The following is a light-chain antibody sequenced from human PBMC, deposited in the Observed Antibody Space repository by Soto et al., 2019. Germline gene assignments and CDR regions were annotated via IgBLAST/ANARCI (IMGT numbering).Light chain of an antibody. CDR2: GAS. Sequence: EIVLTQSPGTLSLSPGERATLSCRASQSVSSSYLAWYQQKPGQAPRLLIYGASSRATGIPDRFSGSGSGTDFTLTSSTLEPEDFAVYYGQQYGSSPPWTFGHGTKVESK. CDR3: QQYGSSPPWT. V-gene: IGKV3-20*01. J-gene: IGKJ1*01. CDR1: QSVSSSY.